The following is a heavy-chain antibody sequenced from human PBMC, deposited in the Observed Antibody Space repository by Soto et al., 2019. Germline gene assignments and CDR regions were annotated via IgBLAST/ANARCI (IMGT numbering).Heavy chain of an antibody. CDR3: AKDRGLADPHYYGLDV. CDR2: TSYDGSKK. J-gene: IGHJ6*02. CDR1: GFTFSTYG. Sequence: QVQLVESGGGVVQPGRSLRLSCVASGFTFSTYGMHWVRQAPGKGLEWVAVTSYDGSKKYYVDSVKGRFTISRDNSKNTLYLQMNSLRLEDTAMYYCAKDRGLADPHYYGLDVWGQGTTAIVSS. D-gene: IGHD3-10*01. V-gene: IGHV3-30*18.